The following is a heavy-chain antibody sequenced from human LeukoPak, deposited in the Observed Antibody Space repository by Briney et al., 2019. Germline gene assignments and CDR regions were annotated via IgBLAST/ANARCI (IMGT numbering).Heavy chain of an antibody. V-gene: IGHV3-23*01. D-gene: IGHD4-17*01. CDR3: AKDPNGDYIGTFDM. Sequence: GGSLRLSCAASEFTFSSYGMSWVRQAPGKGLEWVSWISGNTANTYYADSAQGRFSISRDNSKNTLYLQMYSLRAEDTAIYYCAKDPNGDYIGTFDMWGQGTMVTVSS. J-gene: IGHJ3*02. CDR2: ISGNTANT. CDR1: EFTFSSYG.